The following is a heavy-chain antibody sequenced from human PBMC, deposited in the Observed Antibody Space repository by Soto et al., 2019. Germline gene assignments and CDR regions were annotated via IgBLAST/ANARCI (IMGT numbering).Heavy chain of an antibody. J-gene: IGHJ4*02. Sequence: SETLSLTCAVYGGSFSGYYWSWIRQPPGKGLEWIGEINHSGSTNYNPSLKSRVTISVDTSKNQFSLKLSSVTAADTAVYYCARGRGVYSGYVNYWGQGTLVTVSS. CDR3: ARGRGVYSGYVNY. D-gene: IGHD5-12*01. CDR1: GGSFSGYY. V-gene: IGHV4-34*01. CDR2: INHSGST.